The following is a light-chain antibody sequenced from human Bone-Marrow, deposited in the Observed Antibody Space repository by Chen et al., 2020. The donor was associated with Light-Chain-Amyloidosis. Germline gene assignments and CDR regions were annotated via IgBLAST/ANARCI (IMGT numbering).Light chain of an antibody. CDR1: SRDVGNSKY. J-gene: IGLJ1*01. V-gene: IGLV2-8*01. CDR3: SSYAGSNNFV. CDR2: EVS. Sequence: QSALAQPPSASGSPGQSVTISCAGTSRDVGNSKYVSWYQQHPGNAPKLMICEVSKRPSGVPDRFSGSKSGNTASLTVSGLQAEDEADYYCSSYAGSNNFVFGTGTKVTVL.